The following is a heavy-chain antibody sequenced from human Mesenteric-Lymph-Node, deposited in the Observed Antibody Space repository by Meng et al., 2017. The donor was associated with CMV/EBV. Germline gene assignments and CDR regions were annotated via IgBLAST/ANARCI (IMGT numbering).Heavy chain of an antibody. CDR2: IYSGGST. CDR1: KFTVSSNY. V-gene: IGHV3-53*01. J-gene: IGHJ6*02. CDR3: AREVIAAGRYYGMDV. Sequence: GGSLRLSCAASKFTVSSNYMSWVRQAPGKGLEWVSVIYSGGSTYYADSVKGRFTISRDNSKNTLYLQMNSLRAEDTAVYYCAREVIAAGRYYGMDVWGQGTTVTVSS. D-gene: IGHD6-13*01.